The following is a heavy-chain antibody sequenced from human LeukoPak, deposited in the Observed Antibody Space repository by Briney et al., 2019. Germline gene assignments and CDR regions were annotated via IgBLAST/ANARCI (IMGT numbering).Heavy chain of an antibody. CDR3: AKSRARGSGTYNWYDP. CDR1: GGTFSSYA. J-gene: IGHJ5*02. D-gene: IGHD3-10*01. CDR2: NIPMSGTT. Sequence: SVKVSCKASGGTFSSYAISWVRQAPGQGLEWMGGNIPMSGTTNYAQKFQGRVTITADKSTSTASMELSSLKSDDTAVYYCAKSRARGSGTYNWYDPWGQGTLVTVSS. V-gene: IGHV1-69*06.